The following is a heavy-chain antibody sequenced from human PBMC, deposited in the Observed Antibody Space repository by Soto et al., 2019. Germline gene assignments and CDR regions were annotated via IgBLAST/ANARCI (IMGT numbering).Heavy chain of an antibody. CDR1: GFTFSSYR. V-gene: IGHV3-48*01. J-gene: IGHJ4*02. CDR3: AREVGGYGDYDY. CDR2: ISSSSSSI. Sequence: EVQLVESGGGLVQPGGSLRLSCAASGFTFSSYRMSWVRQAPGKGREWVSYISSSSSSISYADSVKGRFTISRDNAKKLLYLQMNSLRAGDTAVYYCAREVGGYGDYDYWGQGTLVTVSS. D-gene: IGHD4-17*01.